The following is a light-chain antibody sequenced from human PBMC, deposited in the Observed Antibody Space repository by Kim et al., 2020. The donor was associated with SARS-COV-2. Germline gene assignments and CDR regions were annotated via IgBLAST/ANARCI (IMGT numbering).Light chain of an antibody. CDR1: RGHSSYA. CDR3: ETWDSGNWV. J-gene: IGLJ3*02. V-gene: IGLV4-69*01. Sequence: ASIKLTCTLSRGHSSYAITWHQQQREKGPRYLMKVNSDGSHSKGDGIPDRFSGSSSGAERYLTISSLQSEDEADYYCETWDSGNWVFGGGTQLTVL. CDR2: VNSDGSH.